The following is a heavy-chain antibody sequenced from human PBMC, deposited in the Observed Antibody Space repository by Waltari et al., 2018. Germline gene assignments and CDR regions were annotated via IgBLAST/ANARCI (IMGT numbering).Heavy chain of an antibody. CDR1: GFIFNNYG. Sequence: EVQLVESGGGLVKPGGSLRLACEASGFIFNNYGMHWVRQAPGKGLEWVSFISGSGNTIYYEDSVKGRFSMSRDNAKNVLYLQMSGLRAEDTALYYCVRGRLTTVVTPWDFWGQGTQVTVSS. J-gene: IGHJ1*01. V-gene: IGHV3-21*02. D-gene: IGHD4-17*01. CDR3: VRGRLTTVVTPWDF. CDR2: ISGSGNTI.